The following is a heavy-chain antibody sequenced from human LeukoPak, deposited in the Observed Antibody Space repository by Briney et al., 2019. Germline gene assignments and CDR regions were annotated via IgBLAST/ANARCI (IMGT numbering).Heavy chain of an antibody. J-gene: IGHJ4*02. CDR1: GYSISSGYY. CDR2: IYHSGST. Sequence: PSETLSLTCTVSGYSISSGYYWGWIRQPPGKGLEWIGSIYHSGSTYYNPSLKRRVIISVDTSKNQFSLKLSSVTAADTAVYYCARGLWYSSGWYYFDYWGQGTLVTVSS. D-gene: IGHD6-19*01. V-gene: IGHV4-38-2*02. CDR3: ARGLWYSSGWYYFDY.